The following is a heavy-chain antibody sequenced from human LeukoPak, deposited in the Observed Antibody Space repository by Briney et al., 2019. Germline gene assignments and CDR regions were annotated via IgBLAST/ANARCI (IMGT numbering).Heavy chain of an antibody. CDR1: GFTFSSYA. J-gene: IGHJ4*02. CDR2: ISGSGGST. CDR3: AKDPHNRYTVVRGAGYDY. V-gene: IGHV3-23*01. D-gene: IGHD4-23*01. Sequence: AGGSLRLSCAASGFTFSSYAMSWVRQAPGKGLEWVSAISGSGGSTYYADSVKGRFTISRDNSKNTLYLQMNSLRAEDTAVYYCAKDPHNRYTVVRGAGYDYWGQGTLVTVSS.